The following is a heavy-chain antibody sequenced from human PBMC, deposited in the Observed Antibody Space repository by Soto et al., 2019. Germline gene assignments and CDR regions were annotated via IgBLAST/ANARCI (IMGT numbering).Heavy chain of an antibody. D-gene: IGHD2-21*02. J-gene: IGHJ3*02. CDR1: GYTFTSYY. Sequence: ASVKVSCKASGYTFTSYYMHWVRQAPGQGLEWMGIINPSGGSTSYAQKFQGRVTMTRDTSTSTVYMELSSLRSEDTAAYYCAGDGPGDCGGDCPDAFDIWGQGTMVTVSS. CDR3: AGDGPGDCGGDCPDAFDI. V-gene: IGHV1-46*01. CDR2: INPSGGST.